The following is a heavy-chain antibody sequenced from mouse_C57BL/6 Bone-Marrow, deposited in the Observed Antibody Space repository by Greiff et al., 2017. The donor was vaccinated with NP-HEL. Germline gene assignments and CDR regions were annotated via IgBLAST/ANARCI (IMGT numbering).Heavy chain of an antibody. CDR2: INPSSGYT. D-gene: IGHD1-1*01. J-gene: IGHJ1*03. Sequence: VQLQQSGAELARPGASVKMSCKASGYTFTSYTMHWVKQRPGQGLEWIGYINPSSGYTKYNQKFKDKATLTADKSSSTAYMQLSSLTSEDSAVYYCARVPFYYGSSYLYWYFDVWGTGTTVTVSS. V-gene: IGHV1-4*01. CDR1: GYTFTSYT. CDR3: ARVPFYYGSSYLYWYFDV.